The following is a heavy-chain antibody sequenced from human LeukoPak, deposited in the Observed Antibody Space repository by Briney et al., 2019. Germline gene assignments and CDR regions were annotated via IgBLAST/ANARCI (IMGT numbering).Heavy chain of an antibody. V-gene: IGHV4-39*07. CDR1: GGSISSSSYY. CDR3: ARVMHSSGWFDAFDI. D-gene: IGHD6-19*01. CDR2: IYYSGNT. Sequence: PSETLSLTCTVSGGSISSSSYYWGWIRQPPGKGLEWIGSIYYSGNTYNNPSLKSRVTISVDTSKNQFSLKLSSVTAADTAVYYCARVMHSSGWFDAFDIWGQGTMVTVSS. J-gene: IGHJ3*02.